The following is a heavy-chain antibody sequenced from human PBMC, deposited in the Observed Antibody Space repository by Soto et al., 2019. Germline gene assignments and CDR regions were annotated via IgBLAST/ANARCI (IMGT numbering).Heavy chain of an antibody. V-gene: IGHV4-31*03. CDR1: GGSISSGGYY. CDR3: AXDXXXXXXXGDFDY. J-gene: IGHJ4*02. CDR2: IYYSGST. Sequence: QVQLQESGPGLVKPSQTLSLTCTVSGGSISSGGYYWSWIRQHPGKGLEWIGYIYYSGSTYYNPSLKSRVTISVDTSKNQFSLKLSSXTAADXXVXYCAXDXXXXXXXGDFDYWGQGTLVTVSS.